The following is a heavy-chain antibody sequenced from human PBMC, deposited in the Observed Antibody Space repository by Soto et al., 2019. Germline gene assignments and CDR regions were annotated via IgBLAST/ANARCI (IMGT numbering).Heavy chain of an antibody. V-gene: IGHV1-69*02. Sequence: QVQLVQSGAEVKKPGSSVKVSCKASGGTFSSYTISWVRQAPGQGLEWMGRIIPILGIANYAQKFQGRVTITADNSTSTAYMELSSLRSEDTAVYYCARSAGGQRDYYESSGYYWYFDLWGRGTLVTVSS. CDR2: IIPILGIA. D-gene: IGHD3-22*01. CDR3: ARSAGGQRDYYESSGYYWYFDL. J-gene: IGHJ2*01. CDR1: GGTFSSYT.